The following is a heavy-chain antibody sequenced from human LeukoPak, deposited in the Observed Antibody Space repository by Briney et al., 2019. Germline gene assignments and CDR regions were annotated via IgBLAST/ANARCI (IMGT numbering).Heavy chain of an antibody. CDR1: GYTFTSYG. CDR2: ISAYNGNT. Sequence: ASVKVSCKASGYTFTSYGISWVRQAPGQGLEWMGWISAYNGNTNYAQKLQGRVTMTTDTSTSTAYMELRSLRSDDTAVYYGAKSKGVVAATPFDYWGQGTLVTVSS. V-gene: IGHV1-18*01. D-gene: IGHD2-15*01. CDR3: AKSKGVVAATPFDY. J-gene: IGHJ4*02.